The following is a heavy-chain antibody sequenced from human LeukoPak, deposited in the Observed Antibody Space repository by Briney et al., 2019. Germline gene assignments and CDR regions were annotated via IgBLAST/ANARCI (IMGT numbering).Heavy chain of an antibody. V-gene: IGHV1-18*04. CDR2: ISDYNGKT. CDR1: GYMFTSYG. J-gene: IGHJ4*02. D-gene: IGHD4-17*01. CDR3: ARDGPDYGDYVNFDY. Sequence: ASVKVSCKASGYMFTSYGISWVRQAPGHGLEWMGWISDYNGKTNYAQKLQGRVTMTTDTSTSTAYMELRSLRSDDTAVYYCARDGPDYGDYVNFDYWGQGTLVTVSS.